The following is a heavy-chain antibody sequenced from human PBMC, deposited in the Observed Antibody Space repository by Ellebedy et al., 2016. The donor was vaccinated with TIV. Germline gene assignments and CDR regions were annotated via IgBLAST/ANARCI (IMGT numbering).Heavy chain of an antibody. V-gene: IGHV3-21*01. CDR3: AREDSDWYYFDF. CDR2: ISRSSSHI. CDR1: GFKFSSYG. J-gene: IGHJ4*02. Sequence: GGSLRLSXAASGFKFSSYGMNWVRQAPGKGLEWVSSISRSSSHIFYAPSVKGRFTLYRDNAKNSLYLQMNSLRVENTAVYYCAREDSDWYYFDFWGQGTLVTVTS. D-gene: IGHD6-19*01.